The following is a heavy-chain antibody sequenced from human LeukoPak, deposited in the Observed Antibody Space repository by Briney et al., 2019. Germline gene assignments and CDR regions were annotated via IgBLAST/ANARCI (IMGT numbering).Heavy chain of an antibody. V-gene: IGHV3-30*03. D-gene: IGHD3-22*01. J-gene: IGHJ4*02. CDR2: ISNDGSEK. CDR1: GFTFSSPG. Sequence: GKSLRLSCAASGFTFSSPGMHWVRQAPGKGLEWVAVISNDGSEKHCADSVKGRFTISRDNSKNTLYLQMDSLRAEDTAVYYCARDYTGYYSVDYWGQGTLVTVSS. CDR3: ARDYTGYYSVDY.